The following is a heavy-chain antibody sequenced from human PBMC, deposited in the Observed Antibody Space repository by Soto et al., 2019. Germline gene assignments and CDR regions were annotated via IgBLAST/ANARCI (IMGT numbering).Heavy chain of an antibody. J-gene: IGHJ4*02. CDR3: AKDGSSWGSYRTYFDY. D-gene: IGHD3-16*02. Sequence: GGSLRLSCAASGFTFSSYGMHWFRQAPGKGLEWVAVISYDGSNKYYADSVKGRFTISRDNSKNTLYLQMNSLRAEDTAVYYCAKDGSSWGSYRTYFDYWGQRTLVTVSS. CDR2: ISYDGSNK. V-gene: IGHV3-30*18. CDR1: GFTFSSYG.